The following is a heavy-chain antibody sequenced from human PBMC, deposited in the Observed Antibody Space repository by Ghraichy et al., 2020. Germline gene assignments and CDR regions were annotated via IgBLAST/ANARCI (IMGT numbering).Heavy chain of an antibody. D-gene: IGHD1-20*01. Sequence: GGSLRLSCAASGFSVRSDYMSWVRQGPGKGLEWLSVIYGGGSTAYADSVKGRFTISRDHSKNTLHLQMNSLRVEDTAVYYCARGNNWNPGGFDAWGQGSLVTVSS. CDR2: IYGGGST. V-gene: IGHV3-53*01. J-gene: IGHJ5*02. CDR3: ARGNNWNPGGFDA. CDR1: GFSVRSDY.